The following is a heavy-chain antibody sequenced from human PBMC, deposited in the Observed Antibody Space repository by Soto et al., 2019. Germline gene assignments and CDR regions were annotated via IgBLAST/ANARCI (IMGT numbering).Heavy chain of an antibody. CDR1: GYTFTSYA. J-gene: IGHJ6*04. CDR2: ISAYNGNT. Sequence: QVQLVQSGAEVKKPGASGKVSCKASGYTFTSYAISWVRQAPGQGLEWMGWISAYNGNTNYPQKLQGRVTMTTDTATSAGYMELGSRRSDDTAVYYCARDWPKGHHYYYYGMDVWGEGSTVTVSS. CDR3: ARDWPKGHHYYYYGMDV. V-gene: IGHV1-18*01.